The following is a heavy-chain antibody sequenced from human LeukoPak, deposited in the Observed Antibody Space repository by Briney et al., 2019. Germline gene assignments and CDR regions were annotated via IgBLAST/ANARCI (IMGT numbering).Heavy chain of an antibody. Sequence: GGSLRLSCAASGFTFSSYAMSWVRQAPGKGLEWVSAISGSGGSTYYADSVKGRFTISRDNSKNTLYLRMNSLRAEDTAVYYCAKDGVIVVVPAAMDYWGQGTLVTVSS. CDR3: AKDGVIVVVPAAMDY. CDR2: ISGSGGST. CDR1: GFTFSSYA. D-gene: IGHD2-2*01. V-gene: IGHV3-23*01. J-gene: IGHJ4*02.